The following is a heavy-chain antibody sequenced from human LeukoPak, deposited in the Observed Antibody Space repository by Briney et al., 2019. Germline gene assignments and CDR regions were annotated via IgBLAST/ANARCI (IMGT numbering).Heavy chain of an antibody. CDR2: INPNSGGT. CDR1: GYTFTGYY. CDR3: VVMRYCSGGSCYWALGHYFDY. V-gene: IGHV1-2*02. J-gene: IGHJ4*02. Sequence: ASVTVSCKASGYTFTGYYMHWVRQAPGQGLEWMGWINPNSGGTNYAQKFQGRVTMTRDTSISTAYMELSRLRSDDTAVYYCVVMRYCSGGSCYWALGHYFDYWGQGTLVTVSS. D-gene: IGHD2-15*01.